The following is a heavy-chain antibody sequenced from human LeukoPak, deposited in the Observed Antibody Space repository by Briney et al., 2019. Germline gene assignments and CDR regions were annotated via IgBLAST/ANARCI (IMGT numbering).Heavy chain of an antibody. CDR2: IIPIFGTA. V-gene: IGHV1-69*13. CDR3: ARGYYDFWTGGFPRNYGMDV. Sequence: SVTVSCTASGGTFSSYAISWVRQAPGQGLEWMGGIIPIFGTANYAQKFQGRVTITADESTSTAYMELSSLRSEDTAVYYCARGYYDFWTGGFPRNYGMDVWGQGTTVTVSS. D-gene: IGHD3-3*01. CDR1: GGTFSSYA. J-gene: IGHJ6*02.